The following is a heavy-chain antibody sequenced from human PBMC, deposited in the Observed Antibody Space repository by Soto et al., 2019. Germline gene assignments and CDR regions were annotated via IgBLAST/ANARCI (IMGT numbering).Heavy chain of an antibody. J-gene: IGHJ6*02. V-gene: IGHV3-7*05. CDR3: ARDRSIAAAGSPPGGMDV. CDR1: GFTFSSYW. Sequence: GGSLRLSCAASGFTFSSYWMSWVRQAPGKGLEWVANIKQDGSEKYYVDSVKGRFTISRDNAKNSLYLQMNSLRAEDTAVYYCARDRSIAAAGSPPGGMDVWGQGTTVTVSS. CDR2: IKQDGSEK. D-gene: IGHD6-13*01.